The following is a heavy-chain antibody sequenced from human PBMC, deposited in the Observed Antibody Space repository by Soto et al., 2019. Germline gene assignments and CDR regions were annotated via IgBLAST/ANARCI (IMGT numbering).Heavy chain of an antibody. CDR1: GGSISSYY. CDR3: ARVAEGYCSGGSCTGWFDP. V-gene: IGHV4-59*01. Sequence: SETLSLTCTVSGGSISSYYWSWIRQPPGKGLEWIGYIYYSGSTNYNPSLKSRVTISVDTSKNQFSLKLSSVTAADTAVYYCARVAEGYCSGGSCTGWFDPWGQGTLVTVSS. D-gene: IGHD2-15*01. J-gene: IGHJ5*02. CDR2: IYYSGST.